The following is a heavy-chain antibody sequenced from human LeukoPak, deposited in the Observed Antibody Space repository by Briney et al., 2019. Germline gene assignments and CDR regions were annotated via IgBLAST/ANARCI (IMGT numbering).Heavy chain of an antibody. CDR1: GFTVSSNY. Sequence: GGSLRLSCAASGFTVSSNYMSWVRQGPGKGLECVSVISNDGDTYYADSVKGRFTISRDTSKNTVSLQMNSLRAEDTAVYYCAREGATTAFDYWGQGTLVTVSS. CDR2: ISNDGDT. J-gene: IGHJ4*02. D-gene: IGHD1-26*01. CDR3: AREGATTAFDY. V-gene: IGHV3-53*01.